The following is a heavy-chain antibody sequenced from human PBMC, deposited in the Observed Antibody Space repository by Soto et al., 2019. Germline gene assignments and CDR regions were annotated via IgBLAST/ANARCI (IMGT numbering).Heavy chain of an antibody. J-gene: IGHJ6*02. CDR1: GFTFTSSA. V-gene: IGHV1-58*01. Sequence: ASVKVSCKASGFTFTSSAVQWVRQARGQRLEWIGWIVVGSGDTNYAQKFQGRVTMTRDMSTSTAYMELSRLRSDDTAVYYCATMVGADSTNYYCGVDFLGLGTTVTGSS. CDR2: IVVGSGDT. CDR3: ATMVGADSTNYYCGVDF. D-gene: IGHD2-2*01.